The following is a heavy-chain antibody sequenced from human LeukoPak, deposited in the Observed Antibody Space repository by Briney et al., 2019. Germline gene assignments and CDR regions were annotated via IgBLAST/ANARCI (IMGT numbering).Heavy chain of an antibody. J-gene: IGHJ3*02. D-gene: IGHD2-2*01. Sequence: GGSLRLSCAASGFTFSSYAMHWVRQAPGKGLEYVSAISSNGGSTYYANSVKGRFTISRDNSKNTLYLQMGSLRAEDMAVYYCAREGYCSSTSCLEGAFDIWGQGTMVTVSS. CDR1: GFTFSSYA. V-gene: IGHV3-64*01. CDR3: AREGYCSSTSCLEGAFDI. CDR2: ISSNGGST.